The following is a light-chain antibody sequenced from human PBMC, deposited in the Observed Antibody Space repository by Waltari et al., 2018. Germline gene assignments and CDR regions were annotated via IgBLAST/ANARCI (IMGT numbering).Light chain of an antibody. Sequence: EIVLTQSPATVSLSPGERATLSCRASQRVSSDYLAWYQQTPGQAPRLLISGASSRANGIPDRFNGSGSGTDVTLTISRLAPDDFAVYYCQQYATSVYTVGQGTKREIK. CDR2: GAS. V-gene: IGKV3-20*01. CDR1: QRVSSDY. J-gene: IGKJ2*01. CDR3: QQYATSVYT.